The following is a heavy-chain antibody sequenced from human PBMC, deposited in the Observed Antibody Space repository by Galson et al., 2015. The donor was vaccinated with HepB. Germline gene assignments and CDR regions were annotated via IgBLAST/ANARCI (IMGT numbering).Heavy chain of an antibody. J-gene: IGHJ6*02. CDR3: ARDAAADYYYGMDV. CDR1: GYTFTSYG. D-gene: IGHD6-13*01. CDR2: ISAYNGNT. Sequence: SVKVSCKASGYTFTSYGISWVRQAPGQGLEWMGWISAYNGNTNYAQKLQGRVTMTTDTSTSTAYMELRSLRSDDTAVYYCARDAAADYYYGMDVWGQGTTVTVSS. V-gene: IGHV1-18*01.